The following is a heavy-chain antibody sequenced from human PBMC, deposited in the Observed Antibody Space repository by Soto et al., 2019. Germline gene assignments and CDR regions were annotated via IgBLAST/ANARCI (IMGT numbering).Heavy chain of an antibody. CDR3: ARLRNHYFMDV. CDR1: PGSISRLY. V-gene: IGHV4-59*08. CDR2: IYYSGTT. D-gene: IGHD1-1*01. Sequence: SQDLSLTCAVSPGSISRLYWSWVRQPPGRGLEWIGWIYYSGTTNYNPSLKSRVTISVDTSKNQFSLKLSSVTAADTAIFFCARLRNHYFMDVSRKATLVTV. J-gene: IGHJ6*03.